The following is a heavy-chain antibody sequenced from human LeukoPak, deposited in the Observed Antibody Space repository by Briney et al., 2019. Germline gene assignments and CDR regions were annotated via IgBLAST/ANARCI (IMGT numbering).Heavy chain of an antibody. Sequence: GGSLRLSCAASGFTFSSFWMSWVRQAPGKGLEWVANIKPDGSDKYYLDSVKGRFTISRDDAKSSLYLQMNNLRAEDTAVYYCARRFGYWGQGTLVAVSS. CDR1: GFTFSSFW. CDR2: IKPDGSDK. J-gene: IGHJ4*02. CDR3: ARRFGY. V-gene: IGHV3-7*01.